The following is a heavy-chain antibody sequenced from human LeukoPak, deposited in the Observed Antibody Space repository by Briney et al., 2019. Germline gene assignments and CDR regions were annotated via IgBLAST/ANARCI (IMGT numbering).Heavy chain of an antibody. D-gene: IGHD6-13*01. CDR2: ISSPGTHI. J-gene: IGHJ6*03. CDR3: VLRSSWNYYMDV. V-gene: IGHV3-48*03. CDR1: GFTFSNFE. Sequence: GGSLTLSCVASGFTFSNFEMNWVRQAPGKGLEWVSYISSPGTHIYYADSVEGRFTISRDNGKNSLYLQMNSLRAEDTAVYYCVLRSSWNYYMDVWGKGTTVAVSS.